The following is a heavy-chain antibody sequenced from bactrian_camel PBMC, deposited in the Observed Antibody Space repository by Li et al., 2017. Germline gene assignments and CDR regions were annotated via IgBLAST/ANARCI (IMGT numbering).Heavy chain of an antibody. CDR1: ANVYC. D-gene: IGHD2*01. CDR3: VRGTERRGYPCSVALGRAGFGY. V-gene: IGHV3S6*01. Sequence: HVQLVESGGGSVAAGESLRLSCVASANVYCMGWFRQVPGKGREGVAIIYTNGGGPTYYADSVKGRFTISRDNAKNTVYLQMISLKPEDTAVYYCVRGTERRGYPCSVALGRAGFGYWGQGTQVTVS. J-gene: IGHJ6*01. CDR2: IYTNGGGPT.